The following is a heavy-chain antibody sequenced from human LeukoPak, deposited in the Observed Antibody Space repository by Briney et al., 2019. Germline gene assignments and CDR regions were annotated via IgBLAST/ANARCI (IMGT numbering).Heavy chain of an antibody. D-gene: IGHD6-6*01. Sequence: ASVKVSCKASGYTFPSYFMHWVRQAPGQGLEWMGIINPTGGSTTYAQKFQGRVTMTRDTSTSTVYMELSSLRSDDTAVYYCARTAARRFDYWGRGTLVTVSS. CDR3: ARTAARRFDY. V-gene: IGHV1-46*01. J-gene: IGHJ4*02. CDR2: INPTGGST. CDR1: GYTFPSYF.